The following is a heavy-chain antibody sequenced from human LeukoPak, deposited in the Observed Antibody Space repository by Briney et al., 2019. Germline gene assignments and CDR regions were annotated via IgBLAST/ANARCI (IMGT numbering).Heavy chain of an antibody. D-gene: IGHD3-10*01. CDR2: IKQDGSEK. J-gene: IGHJ4*02. CDR1: VFTFSSHW. V-gene: IGHV3-7*04. CDR3: ARAYGSGSYSLSPDY. Sequence: GGSLRLSCAASVFTFSSHWMSWVRQAPGKGLEWVANIKQDGSEKYYVDSVKGRFTISRENAKNSLYLQMNSLRAEDTAVYYCARAYGSGSYSLSPDYWGQGTLVTVSS.